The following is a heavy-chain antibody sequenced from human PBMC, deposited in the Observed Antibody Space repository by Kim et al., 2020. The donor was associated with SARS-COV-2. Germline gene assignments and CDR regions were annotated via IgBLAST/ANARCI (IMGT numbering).Heavy chain of an antibody. V-gene: IGHV1-69*02. D-gene: IGHD6-19*01. CDR2: IIPILGIA. CDR3: ARAARDSGWHVLGWFDP. CDR1: GGTFSSYT. J-gene: IGHJ5*02. Sequence: SVKVSCKASGGTFSSYTISWVRQAPGQGLEWMGRIIPILGIANYAQKFQGRVTITADKSTSTAYMELSSLRSEDTAVYYCARAARDSGWHVLGWFDPWGQGTLVTVSS.